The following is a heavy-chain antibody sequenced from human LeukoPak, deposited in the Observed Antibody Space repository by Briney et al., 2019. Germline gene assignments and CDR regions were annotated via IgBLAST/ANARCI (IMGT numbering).Heavy chain of an antibody. V-gene: IGHV3-33*01. J-gene: IGHJ4*02. Sequence: GGSLRLSCAASGFTFSRYGMHWVRQAPGKGLEWVAVIWYDGSNKYYSYSLKGRFTISRDNSKNTLYLQMNSLRAEVTAVYYCARGGIAVAGTDYWGQGTLVTVSS. CDR3: ARGGIAVAGTDY. CDR1: GFTFSRYG. CDR2: IWYDGSNK. D-gene: IGHD6-19*01.